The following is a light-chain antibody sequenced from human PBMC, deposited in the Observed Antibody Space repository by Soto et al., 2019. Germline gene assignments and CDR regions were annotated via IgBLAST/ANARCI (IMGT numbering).Light chain of an antibody. V-gene: IGKV2-30*02. CDR2: EVS. Sequence: DVVMTQSPLSLPVTVGQPASISCRSSQSLLHIDGNTYLNWFQQRPGQSPRRLIYEVSNRDSGVPDRFRGSGAASEFTLTVSRVEAEDVGVYSCMQASHCPPYTFGQGTKLEI. CDR3: MQASHCPPYT. CDR1: QSLLHIDGNTY. J-gene: IGKJ2*01.